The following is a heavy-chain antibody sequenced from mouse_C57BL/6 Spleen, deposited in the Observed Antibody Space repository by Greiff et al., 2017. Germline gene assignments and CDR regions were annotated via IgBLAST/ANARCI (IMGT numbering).Heavy chain of an antibody. D-gene: IGHD3-3*01. Sequence: QVQLQQPGAELVKPGASVKMSCKASGYIFTSYWITWVKQRPGQGLEWIGDIYPGSGSTNYNEKSKSKATLTVDTSSSTAYMQLSSLTAEDSAVYYCAREGRAFAYWGKRARVTVSA. V-gene: IGHV1-55*01. CDR2: IYPGSGST. J-gene: IGHJ3*01. CDR1: GYIFTSYW. CDR3: AREGRAFAY.